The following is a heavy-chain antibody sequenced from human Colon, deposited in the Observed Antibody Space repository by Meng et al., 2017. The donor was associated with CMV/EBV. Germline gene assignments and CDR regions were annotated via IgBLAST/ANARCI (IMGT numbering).Heavy chain of an antibody. V-gene: IGHV5-51*07. CDR1: GYTFTSYW. CDR3: AGGYINYYAMDV. Sequence: GGSLRLSCRGSGYTFTSYWIAWVHQMPGKGLEWMGIIYPGDSDTRYSPSFQGQVTISADKSISTAYLQWSSLKASDTAMYYCAGGYINYYAMDVWGQGTTVTVSS. CDR2: IYPGDSDT. J-gene: IGHJ6*02. D-gene: IGHD5-18*01.